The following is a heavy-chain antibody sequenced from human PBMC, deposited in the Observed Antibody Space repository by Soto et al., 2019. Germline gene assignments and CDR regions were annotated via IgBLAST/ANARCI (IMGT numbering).Heavy chain of an antibody. CDR2: IIPTLGIA. V-gene: IGHV1-69*04. J-gene: IGHJ3*02. Sequence: SVKVSCKASGGTFSSYTISWVRQAPGQGLEWMGRIIPTLGIANYAQKFQGRVTITADKSTSTAYMELSSLRSEDTAVYYCAREEAYYYDSSGYHDAFDIWGQGTMVTVSS. CDR3: AREEAYYYDSSGYHDAFDI. CDR1: GGTFSSYT. D-gene: IGHD3-22*01.